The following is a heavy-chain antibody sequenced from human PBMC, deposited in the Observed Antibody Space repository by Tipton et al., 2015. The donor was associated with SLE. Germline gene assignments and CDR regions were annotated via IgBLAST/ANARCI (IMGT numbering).Heavy chain of an antibody. CDR3: ARGPGYDFWSGYPQGAFDI. D-gene: IGHD3-3*01. V-gene: IGHV4-59*06. CDR2: IYYSGNT. CDR1: GGSISSYY. J-gene: IGHJ3*02. Sequence: PGLVKPSETLSLTCTVSGGSISSYYWSWIRQHPGKGPEWIGYIYYSGNTYYNPSLKSRVTISVDTSKNQFSLKLSSVTAADTAVYYCARGPGYDFWSGYPQGAFDIWGQGTMVTVSS.